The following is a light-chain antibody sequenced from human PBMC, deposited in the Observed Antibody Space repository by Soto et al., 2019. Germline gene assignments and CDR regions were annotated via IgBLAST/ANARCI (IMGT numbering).Light chain of an antibody. V-gene: IGKV1-39*01. J-gene: IGKJ1*01. CDR2: AAS. Sequence: DIQMTQSPSSLSASVGDRVTITCRASQSISSYLNWYQQKPGKAPKLLIYAASSLQSGVPSRFSGCGSGTDFTLAISSLQPEDFATYDCQQSYSTPRTFGQGTKVEIK. CDR3: QQSYSTPRT. CDR1: QSISSY.